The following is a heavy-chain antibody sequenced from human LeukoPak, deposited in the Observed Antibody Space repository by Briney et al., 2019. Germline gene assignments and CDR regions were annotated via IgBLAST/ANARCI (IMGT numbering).Heavy chain of an antibody. Sequence: SQTLSLTCAISGDSVSSNSAAWNRIRQSPSRGLEWLGRTYYRSKWYNDYAVSVKSRITINPDTSKNQFSLQLNSVTPEDTAVYYCAREGDSSSSTHFDYWGQGTLVTVSS. J-gene: IGHJ4*02. V-gene: IGHV6-1*01. CDR2: TYYRSKWYN. CDR3: AREGDSSSSTHFDY. CDR1: GDSVSSNSAA. D-gene: IGHD6-6*01.